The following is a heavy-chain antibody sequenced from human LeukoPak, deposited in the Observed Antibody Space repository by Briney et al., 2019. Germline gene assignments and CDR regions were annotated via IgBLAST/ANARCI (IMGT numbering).Heavy chain of an antibody. CDR2: ISYDGNNE. D-gene: IGHD1-1*01. V-gene: IGHV3-30*18. CDR3: AKDLDHFFDY. J-gene: IGHJ4*02. Sequence: PGGSLRLSCAASGFTFSTYGIRWVRQAPGKGLEWVAVISYDGNNEYYADSVKGRFTISRDNSKNTLYLQMNSLRPEDTAVYYCAKDLDHFFDYWGQGTLVTVSS. CDR1: GFTFSTYG.